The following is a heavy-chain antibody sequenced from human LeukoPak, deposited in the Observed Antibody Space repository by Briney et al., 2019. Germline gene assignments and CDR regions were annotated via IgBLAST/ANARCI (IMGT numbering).Heavy chain of an antibody. CDR3: ARVSDSGSHFDY. J-gene: IGHJ4*02. D-gene: IGHD3-10*01. CDR2: IYYSGST. V-gene: IGHV4-59*01. Sequence: SETLSLTCTVSGGSISSFYWGWIRQPPGKGLEWIGYIYYSGSTNYNPSLKSRVTISVDTSRNQFSLKLSSVTAADTAVYYCARVSDSGSHFDYWGQGTLVTVSS. CDR1: GGSISSFY.